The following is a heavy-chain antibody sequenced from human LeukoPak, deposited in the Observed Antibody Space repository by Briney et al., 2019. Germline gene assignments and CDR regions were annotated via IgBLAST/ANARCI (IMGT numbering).Heavy chain of an antibody. Sequence: PSQTLSLTCTVSGGSISSGDYYWSWIRQPPGKGLEWIGYIYYSGSTYYNPSLKSRVTISVDTSKNQFSLKLSSETAADTAVYYCARSDFWSGYYRDYWGQGTLVTVSS. CDR2: IYYSGST. V-gene: IGHV4-30-4*01. D-gene: IGHD3-3*01. CDR1: GGSISSGDYY. J-gene: IGHJ4*02. CDR3: ARSDFWSGYYRDY.